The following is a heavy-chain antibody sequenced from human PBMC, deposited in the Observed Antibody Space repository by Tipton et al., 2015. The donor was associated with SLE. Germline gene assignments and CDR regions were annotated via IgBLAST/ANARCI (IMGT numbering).Heavy chain of an antibody. Sequence: TLSLTCTVSGGSISSGSYYWSWIRQPAGKGLEWIGYIYTSGSTNYNPSLKSRVTISVDTSKNQFSLKLSSVTAADTAVYYCARDPEYYYDSSGYFRDAFDIWGQGTLVTVSS. CDR1: GGSISSGSYY. J-gene: IGHJ4*02. CDR3: ARDPEYYYDSSGYFRDAFDI. D-gene: IGHD3-22*01. V-gene: IGHV4-61*09. CDR2: IYTSGST.